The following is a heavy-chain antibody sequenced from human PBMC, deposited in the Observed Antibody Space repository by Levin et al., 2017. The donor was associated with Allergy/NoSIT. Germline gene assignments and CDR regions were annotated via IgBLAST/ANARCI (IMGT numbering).Heavy chain of an antibody. D-gene: IGHD3-22*01. Sequence: SCAASGFSFSSYGMHWVRQAPGKGLEWVAAIWYDGSNKYYGDSVKGRFTISRDNSKNTLDLQMNSLRAEDTAVYYCARESGRLMVITPGAFDVWGPGTMVTVS. CDR1: GFSFSSYG. CDR2: IWYDGSNK. V-gene: IGHV3-33*01. J-gene: IGHJ3*01. CDR3: ARESGRLMVITPGAFDV.